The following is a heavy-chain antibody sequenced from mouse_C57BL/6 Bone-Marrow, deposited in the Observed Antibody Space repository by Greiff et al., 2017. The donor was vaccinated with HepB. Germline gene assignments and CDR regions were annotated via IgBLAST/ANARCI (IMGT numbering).Heavy chain of an antibody. Sequence: VQLQQSGAELVRPGTSVKVSCKASGYAFTNYLIEWVKQRPGQGLEWIGVINPGSGGTNYNEKFKGKATLTADKSSSTAYMQLSSLTSEDSAVHFCARGSYSPYFDYWGQGTTLTVSS. D-gene: IGHD2-12*01. CDR1: GYAFTNYL. J-gene: IGHJ2*01. CDR3: ARGSYSPYFDY. CDR2: INPGSGGT. V-gene: IGHV1-54*01.